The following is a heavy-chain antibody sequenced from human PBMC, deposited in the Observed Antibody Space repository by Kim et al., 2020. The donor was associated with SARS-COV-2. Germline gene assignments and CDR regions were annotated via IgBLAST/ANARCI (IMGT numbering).Heavy chain of an antibody. J-gene: IGHJ4*02. CDR2: ISYDGSNK. V-gene: IGHV3-30*18. Sequence: GGSLRLSCAASGFTFSSYGMHWVRQAPGKGLEWVAVISYDGSNKYYADSVKGRFTISRDNSKNTLYLQMNSLRAEDTAVYYCANIYSGYEPYDYWGQGNL. CDR3: ANIYSGYEPYDY. CDR1: GFTFSSYG. D-gene: IGHD5-12*01.